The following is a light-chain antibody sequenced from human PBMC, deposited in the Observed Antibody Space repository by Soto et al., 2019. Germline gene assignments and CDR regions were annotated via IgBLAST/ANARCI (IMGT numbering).Light chain of an antibody. CDR1: SSDIGVYNY. J-gene: IGLJ1*01. Sequence: QSALTQPPSASGSPGQSVTVSCTGTSSDIGVYNYVSWYQHHPGKAPKLMIYEVSKRPSGVPDRFSGSKSGNTASLTVSGLQAEDEADYYCSSYGGSNNFVFGTGPKLTVL. V-gene: IGLV2-8*01. CDR2: EVS. CDR3: SSYGGSNNFV.